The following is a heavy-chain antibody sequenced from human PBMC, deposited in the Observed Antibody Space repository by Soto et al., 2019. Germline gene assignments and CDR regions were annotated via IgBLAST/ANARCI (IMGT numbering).Heavy chain of an antibody. CDR3: VKIAVAGTGYFDY. D-gene: IGHD6-19*01. CDR2: IIPILGIA. J-gene: IGHJ4*02. Sequence: ASVKVSCKASGCTFSSYTISWVRQAPGQGLEWMGRIIPILGIANYAQKFQGRVTITADKSTSTAYMELSSLRSEDTAVYYCVKIAVAGTGYFDYWGQGTLVTVSS. V-gene: IGHV1-69*02. CDR1: GCTFSSYT.